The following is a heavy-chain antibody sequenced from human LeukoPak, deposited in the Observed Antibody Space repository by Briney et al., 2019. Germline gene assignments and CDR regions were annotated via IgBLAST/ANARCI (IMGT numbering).Heavy chain of an antibody. CDR3: AKDRLGALLYFDS. CDR1: GFTFSDYY. Sequence: GGSLRLSCAASGFTFSDYYMSWIRQVPGKGLEWVSYIGRSGTTTYYADSVKGRFTISRDNSMNTLYLQMNSLRAEDTAVYSCAKDRLGALLYFDSWGQGTLVTVSS. CDR2: IGRSGTTT. V-gene: IGHV3-11*01. D-gene: IGHD1-26*01. J-gene: IGHJ4*02.